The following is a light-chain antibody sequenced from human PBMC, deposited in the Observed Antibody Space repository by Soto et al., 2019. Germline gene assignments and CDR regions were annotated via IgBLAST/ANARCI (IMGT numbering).Light chain of an antibody. V-gene: IGKV3-15*01. CDR1: QSVSSN. CDR3: QQYYNWPRT. J-gene: IGKJ1*01. CDR2: GAS. Sequence: EIVMTQSPATLSVSPGARATLSCRASQSVSSNLAWYQQKPGQAPRLLIYGASTRATGIPDRFSGSGSGTEFTLSISSLQSEDFAVYYCQQYYNWPRTFGQGTKVDIK.